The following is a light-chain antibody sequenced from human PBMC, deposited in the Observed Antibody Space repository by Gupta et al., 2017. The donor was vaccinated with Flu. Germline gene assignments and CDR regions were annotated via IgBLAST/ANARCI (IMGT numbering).Light chain of an antibody. Sequence: PSSLSASVGDRVTLTCRPSEHVTSYISWYQQKPGKAPKLLIYASSTLRSGVPSRFSGRGSGTEVTLTISSLQPEDSATYYCLQRYITPRTFGPGTRVEIK. CDR2: ASS. CDR1: EHVTSY. J-gene: IGKJ4*01. CDR3: LQRYITPRT. V-gene: IGKV1-39*01.